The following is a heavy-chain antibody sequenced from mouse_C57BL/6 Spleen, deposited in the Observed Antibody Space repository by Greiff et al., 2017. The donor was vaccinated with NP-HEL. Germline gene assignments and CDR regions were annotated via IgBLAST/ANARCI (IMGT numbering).Heavy chain of an antibody. J-gene: IGHJ4*01. CDR1: GYAFSSYW. CDR2: IYPGDGAT. V-gene: IGHV1-80*01. D-gene: IGHD1-1*01. CDR3: ARSYGSSPYYAMDY. Sequence: QVQLQQSGAELVKPGASVKISCKASGYAFSSYWMNWVKQRPGKGLEWIGQIYPGDGATNYNGKFKGKATLTADKSSSTAYMQLSSLTSEDSAVYFCARSYGSSPYYAMDYWGQGTSVTVSS.